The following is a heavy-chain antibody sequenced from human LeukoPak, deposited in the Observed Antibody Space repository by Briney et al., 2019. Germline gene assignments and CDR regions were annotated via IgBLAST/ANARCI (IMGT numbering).Heavy chain of an antibody. CDR1: GGSFSGYY. D-gene: IGHD3-10*01. CDR2: INHSGST. CDR3: ARDSGTTGEVKFDP. V-gene: IGHV4-34*01. J-gene: IGHJ5*02. Sequence: SETLSLTCAVYGGSFSGYYWSWVRQTPGKGLEWIGEINHSGSTNYNPSLKSRVTMSVDTSKNKFSLKLSSVTAADTAVYYCARDSGTTGEVKFDPWGQGTLVTVSS.